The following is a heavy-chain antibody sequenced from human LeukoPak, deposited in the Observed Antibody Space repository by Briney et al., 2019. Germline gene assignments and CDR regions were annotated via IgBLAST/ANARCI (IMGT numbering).Heavy chain of an antibody. V-gene: IGHV3-21*01. Sequence: GGSLRLSCAASGFTFSTYSMNWVRQARGKGLEWVSSISSSSSYIYYADSVKGRFTISRDNAKNSLYLQMNSLRAEDTAVYYCARGPRNSSSYQYFQHWGQGTLVTVSS. J-gene: IGHJ1*01. CDR3: ARGPRNSSSYQYFQH. CDR2: ISSSSSYI. CDR1: GFTFSTYS. D-gene: IGHD6-13*01.